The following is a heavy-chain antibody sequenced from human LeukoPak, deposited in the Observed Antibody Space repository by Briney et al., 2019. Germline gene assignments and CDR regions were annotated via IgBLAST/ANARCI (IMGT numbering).Heavy chain of an antibody. CDR1: GGSISSYY. CDR2: IYYSGST. V-gene: IGHV4-59*01. D-gene: IGHD6-6*01. J-gene: IGHJ4*02. CDR3: ASSSSIAAQTLWY. Sequence: SETLSLTCTVSGGSISSYYWSWIRQPPGKGLEWIGYIYYSGSTNYNPSLKSRVTISVDTSKNQFSLKLSSVTAADTAVYYCASSSSIAAQTLWYWGQGTLVTVSS.